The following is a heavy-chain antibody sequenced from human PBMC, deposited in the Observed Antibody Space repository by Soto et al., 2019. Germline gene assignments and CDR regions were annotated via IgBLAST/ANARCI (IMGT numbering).Heavy chain of an antibody. CDR2: INAGNGNT. D-gene: IGHD6-19*01. J-gene: IGHJ4*02. CDR1: GYTFTSYA. V-gene: IGHV1-3*05. Sequence: QVQLVQSGAEEKKPGASVKVSCKASGYTFTSYAMHWVRQAPGQRLEWMGWINAGNGNTKYSQKIQGRVTITRDTSASTAYMELSSLRSEDTAVYYCARSPGGWLYYGDYWGQGTLVTVSS. CDR3: ARSPGGWLYYGDY.